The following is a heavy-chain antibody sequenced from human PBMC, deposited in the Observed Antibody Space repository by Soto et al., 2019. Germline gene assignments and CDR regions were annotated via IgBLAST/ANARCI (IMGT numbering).Heavy chain of an antibody. Sequence: QVHLVQSGAEVKKPGASVKVSCKASGYTFTSYGITWVRQAPGQGLEWMGWISAHNGNTDYAQKLQGRVIVTRDTSTSTASMELTSLISDDTAVYYCTSGRYGDYWGQGALVTVSS. V-gene: IGHV1-18*01. D-gene: IGHD1-26*01. CDR1: GYTFTSYG. J-gene: IGHJ4*02. CDR3: TSGRYGDY. CDR2: ISAHNGNT.